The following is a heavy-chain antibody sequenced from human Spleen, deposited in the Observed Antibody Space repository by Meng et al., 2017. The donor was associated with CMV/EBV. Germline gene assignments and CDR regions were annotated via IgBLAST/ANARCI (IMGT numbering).Heavy chain of an antibody. D-gene: IGHD3-3*01. Sequence: ICSTYGFSWVRQAPGQGLEWMGWISAYTGDTNYAQNFRGRVTMTTDASTSTAYMELRSLSSDDTAVYYCARGGAPPTYMEWIPAFDYWGQGILVTVSS. V-gene: IGHV1-18*04. CDR2: ISAYTGDT. CDR1: ICSTYG. CDR3: ARGGAPPTYMEWIPAFDY. J-gene: IGHJ4*02.